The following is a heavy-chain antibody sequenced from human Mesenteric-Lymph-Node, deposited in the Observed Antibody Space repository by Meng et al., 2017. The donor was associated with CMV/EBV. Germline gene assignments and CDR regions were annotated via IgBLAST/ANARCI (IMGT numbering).Heavy chain of an antibody. CDR3: ARTHAGFCTSTGCPMFYSDY. CDR1: YD. Sequence: YDINWVRQATGQGLEWMGWMNPNSGNTGYAQKFQGRVTITRNTSISTAYMELSSLRSEDTAVYYCARTHAGFCTSTGCPMFYSDYWGQGTLVTVSS. J-gene: IGHJ4*02. CDR2: MNPNSGNT. V-gene: IGHV1-8*03. D-gene: IGHD2-2*01.